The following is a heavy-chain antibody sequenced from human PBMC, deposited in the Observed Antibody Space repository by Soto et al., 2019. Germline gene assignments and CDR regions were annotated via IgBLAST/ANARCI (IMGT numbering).Heavy chain of an antibody. CDR2: MYYSGYS. Sequence: PSETLSLTCTVSGDSISSGDYYWSWIRQPPGKGLEWIGDMYYSGYSNYNPSLKSRLAMSIDTSKTQFSLDLNSVTAEDTAVYYCARGLYYYDSSGSYPSYFDSWGQGTLVTVSS. J-gene: IGHJ4*02. CDR1: GDSISSGDYY. CDR3: ARGLYYYDSSGSYPSYFDS. D-gene: IGHD3-22*01. V-gene: IGHV4-30-4*01.